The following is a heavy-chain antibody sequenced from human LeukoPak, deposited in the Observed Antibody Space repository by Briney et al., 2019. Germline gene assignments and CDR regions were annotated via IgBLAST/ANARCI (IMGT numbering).Heavy chain of an antibody. CDR1: GFTFSDYS. D-gene: IGHD5-18*01. Sequence: AGGSLRLSCAASGFTFSDYSMSWVRQAPGKGLEWLSYISSSSTTIYYVDSVKGRFTISRDNAKNSLYLQMNSLRAEDTAVYYCARERSVTATFDYWGQGTLVTVSS. CDR3: ARERSVTATFDY. CDR2: ISSSSTTI. J-gene: IGHJ4*02. V-gene: IGHV3-48*04.